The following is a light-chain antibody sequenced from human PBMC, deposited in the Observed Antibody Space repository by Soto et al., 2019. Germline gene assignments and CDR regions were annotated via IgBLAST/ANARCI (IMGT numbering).Light chain of an antibody. CDR2: GAS. CDR3: QQYGSSRALT. CDR1: QSVSSSY. J-gene: IGKJ4*01. V-gene: IGKV3-20*01. Sequence: EIVLTQSPGTLSLSPGERATLSCRASQSVSSSYLAWYQQKPGQAPRLLVYGASSRATGIPDRFSGSGSGTDFTLTISRLEPEDFAVYYCQQYGSSRALTFGGGTKVHIK.